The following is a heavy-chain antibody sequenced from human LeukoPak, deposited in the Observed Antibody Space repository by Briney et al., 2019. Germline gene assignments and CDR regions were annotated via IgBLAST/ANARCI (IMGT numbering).Heavy chain of an antibody. Sequence: ASVKVSCKASGYTFTSYDINWVRQATGQGLEWMGWMNPNSGNTGYAQKFQGGVTITRNTSISTAYVELSSLRSEDTAVYYCARGLVLLDIVGAAPGEDYYYYYMDVWGKGTTVTVSS. J-gene: IGHJ6*03. CDR2: MNPNSGNT. V-gene: IGHV1-8*03. CDR1: GYTFTSYD. CDR3: ARGLVLLDIVGAAPGEDYYYYYMDV. D-gene: IGHD2-2*03.